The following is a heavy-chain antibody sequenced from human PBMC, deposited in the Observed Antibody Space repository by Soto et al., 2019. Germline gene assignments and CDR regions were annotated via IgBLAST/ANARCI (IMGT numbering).Heavy chain of an antibody. Sequence: PSETLSLTCAVYGGSFSGYYWSWIRQPPGKGLEWIGEINHSGSTNYNPSLKSRVTISVDTSKNQFSLKLSSVTAADTAVYYCARGPIRLVVVADLPWFDPWGQGTLVTVSS. CDR2: INHSGST. J-gene: IGHJ5*02. CDR3: ARGPIRLVVVADLPWFDP. V-gene: IGHV4-34*01. CDR1: GGSFSGYY. D-gene: IGHD2-15*01.